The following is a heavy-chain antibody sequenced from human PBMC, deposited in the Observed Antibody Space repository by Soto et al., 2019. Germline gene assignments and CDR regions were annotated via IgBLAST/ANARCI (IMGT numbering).Heavy chain of an antibody. Sequence: QITLNESGPMPVNPRQTLTLTCTFSGFSLTTSGVGVGWIRQSPGKAPEWLALIYWDDDKSYSPSLKSRLTITKDTSKNQVVLTMADLDPADTGTYYCAHRVLRTVFGLVTTTAIYFDFWGQGTPVAVSS. J-gene: IGHJ4*02. CDR1: GFSLTTSGVG. V-gene: IGHV2-5*02. CDR2: IYWDDDK. D-gene: IGHD3-3*01. CDR3: AHRVLRTVFGLVTTTAIYFDF.